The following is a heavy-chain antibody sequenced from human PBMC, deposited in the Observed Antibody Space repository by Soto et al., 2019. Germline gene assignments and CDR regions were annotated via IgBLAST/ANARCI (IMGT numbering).Heavy chain of an antibody. Sequence: QVQLVESGGGVVQPGRSLRLSCAASGFPFTTYGMHWVREGPGKGLEWVAVISYDGSNKYYADSVKGRFTISRDNSKHTLYLQMNSLRPEDTALYYCVGGQYYFDYRGQGTLGTVSS. J-gene: IGHJ4*02. D-gene: IGHD3-10*01. CDR3: VGGQYYFDY. CDR1: GFPFTTYG. V-gene: IGHV3-30*03. CDR2: ISYDGSNK.